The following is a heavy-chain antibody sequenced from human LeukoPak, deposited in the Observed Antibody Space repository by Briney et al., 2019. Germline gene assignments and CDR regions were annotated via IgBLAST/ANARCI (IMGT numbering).Heavy chain of an antibody. CDR3: ARGNLEWLSRGLRWFDP. CDR1: GGSISSHY. J-gene: IGHJ5*02. CDR2: IYYSGST. V-gene: IGHV4-59*11. Sequence: PSETLSLTCTVSGGSISSHYWSWIRQPPGKGLEWIGYIYYSGSTNYNPSLKSRVTISVDTSKNQFSLKLSSVTAADTAVYYCARGNLEWLSRGLRWFDPWGQGTLVTVSS. D-gene: IGHD3-3*01.